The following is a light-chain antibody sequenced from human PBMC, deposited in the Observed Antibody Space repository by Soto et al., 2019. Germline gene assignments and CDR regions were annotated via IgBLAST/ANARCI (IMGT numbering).Light chain of an antibody. Sequence: DIQMTQSPSSLSASVGDRVTITCRASQSMSTYLNWYQQKPGKAPKLLIYDASNLETGVPSRFSGSGSGTDFTFTISSLQPEDIATYYCQRYDNLPITFGQGTRLEI. V-gene: IGKV1-33*01. J-gene: IGKJ5*01. CDR1: QSMSTY. CDR3: QRYDNLPIT. CDR2: DAS.